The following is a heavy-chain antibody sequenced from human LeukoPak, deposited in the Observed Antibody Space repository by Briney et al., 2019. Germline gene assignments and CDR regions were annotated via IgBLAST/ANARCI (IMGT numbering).Heavy chain of an antibody. Sequence: GGSLRLSCAASGFTFSSYAMSWVRQAPGKGLEWVSAISGSGGSTYYADSVKGRFTISRDNSKNTLYLQMNSLRAEDTAVYYCAKGMGSSGWYRLYYFDYWGQGTLVTVSS. D-gene: IGHD6-19*01. CDR1: GFTFSSYA. V-gene: IGHV3-23*01. CDR2: ISGSGGST. CDR3: AKGMGSSGWYRLYYFDY. J-gene: IGHJ4*02.